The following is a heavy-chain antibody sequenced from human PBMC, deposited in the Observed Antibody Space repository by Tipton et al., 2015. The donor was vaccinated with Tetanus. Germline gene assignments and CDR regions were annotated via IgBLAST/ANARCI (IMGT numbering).Heavy chain of an antibody. J-gene: IGHJ4*02. D-gene: IGHD6-19*01. CDR1: GFTSSNYP. CDR3: ARDRDGGWSFDY. Sequence: SLRLSCAASGFTSSNYPMHWVRQAPGKGLEYVSSILGHGRSPFYADSVRGRFTTSRDNSKNMLYLQMDSVRREDMAVYYCARDRDGGWSFDYWGQGTLVTVSS. V-gene: IGHV3-64*02. CDR2: ILGHGRSP.